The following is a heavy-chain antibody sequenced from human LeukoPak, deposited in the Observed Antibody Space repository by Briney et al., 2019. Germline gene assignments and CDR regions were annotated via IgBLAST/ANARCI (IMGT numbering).Heavy chain of an antibody. D-gene: IGHD3-10*01. CDR2: IYYSGST. J-gene: IGHJ6*03. V-gene: IGHV4-34*01. CDR3: ARAVGSGSFQTYYYYMDV. Sequence: SETLSLTCAVYGGSFNDYYWSWIRQPPGKGLEWIGSIYYSGSTYYNPSLKSRVTISVDTSKNQFSLKLSSVTAADTAVYYCARAVGSGSFQTYYYYMDVWGKGTTVTISS. CDR1: GGSFNDYY.